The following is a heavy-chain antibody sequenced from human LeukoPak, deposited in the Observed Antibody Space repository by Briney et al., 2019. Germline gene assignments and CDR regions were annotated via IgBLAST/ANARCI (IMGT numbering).Heavy chain of an antibody. D-gene: IGHD3/OR15-3a*01. J-gene: IGHJ4*02. Sequence: PSETLSLTCTVSGYSMSSGYYWGWIRQPPERWLEWIGSMYHTGSTYYNPSLKSRVTISVDTSKNQISLRLTSVTAADTAMYYCARQTGSGLFTLPGGQGTLVTVSS. CDR2: MYHTGST. CDR3: ARQTGSGLFTLP. V-gene: IGHV4-38-2*02. CDR1: GYSMSSGYY.